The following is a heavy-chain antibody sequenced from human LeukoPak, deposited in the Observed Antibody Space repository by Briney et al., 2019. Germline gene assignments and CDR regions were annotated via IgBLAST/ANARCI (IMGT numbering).Heavy chain of an antibody. V-gene: IGHV1-24*01. Sequence: ALVKVSCKVSGYTLTELSMHWVRQAPGKGLEWMGGFDPEDGETIYAQEFQGRVTMTEDTFTDTAYMELSSLRSEDTAVYYCARSVAGPPVYGMDVWGQGTTVTVSS. CDR1: GYTLTELS. CDR2: FDPEDGET. D-gene: IGHD6-19*01. J-gene: IGHJ6*02. CDR3: ARSVAGPPVYGMDV.